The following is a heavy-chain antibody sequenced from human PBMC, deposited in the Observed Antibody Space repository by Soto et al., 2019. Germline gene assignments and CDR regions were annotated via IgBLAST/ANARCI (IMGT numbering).Heavy chain of an antibody. CDR1: GGSISSGGYY. J-gene: IGHJ6*03. CDR2: IYYSGST. CDR3: ARVGCSSTCGPKSYYYYYYMYV. Sequence: SETLSLTCTVSGGSISSGGYYWSWIRQHPGKGLEWIGYIYYSGSTYYNPSLKSRVTISVDTSKNQFSLKPSSVTAADTAVYYCARVGCSSTCGPKSYYYYYYMYVWGKGTTVTVAS. D-gene: IGHD2-2*01. V-gene: IGHV4-31*03.